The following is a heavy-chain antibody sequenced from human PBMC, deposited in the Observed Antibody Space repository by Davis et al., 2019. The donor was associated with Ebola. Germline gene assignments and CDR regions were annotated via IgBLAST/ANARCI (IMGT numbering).Heavy chain of an antibody. Sequence: PGGSLRLSCAASGFTVSSNYMSWVRQAPGKGLEWVSVIYSGGSTYYADSVKGRFTISRDNSKNTLYLQMNSLRAEDTAVYYCAKSAIYYYGMDVWGQGTTVTVPS. V-gene: IGHV3-53*01. CDR3: AKSAIYYYGMDV. J-gene: IGHJ6*02. CDR2: IYSGGST. CDR1: GFTVSSNY.